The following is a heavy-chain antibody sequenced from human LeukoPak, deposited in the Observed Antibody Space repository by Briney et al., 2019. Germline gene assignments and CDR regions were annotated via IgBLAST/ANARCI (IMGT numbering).Heavy chain of an antibody. V-gene: IGHV3-7*03. CDR3: ARGRGFDV. D-gene: IGHD3-22*01. J-gene: IGHJ6*02. Sequence: GGSLRLSCAASGFTFSSYWMNWARQAPGKGLEWVASINHNGNVKYYVDAVKGRFTISRDNAKNSLYLQMRNLRAEDTAVYFCARGRGFDVWGQGATVTVSS. CDR2: INHNGNVK. CDR1: GFTFSSYW.